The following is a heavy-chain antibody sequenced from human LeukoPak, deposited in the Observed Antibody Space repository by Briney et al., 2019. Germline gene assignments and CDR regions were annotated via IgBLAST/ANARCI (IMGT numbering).Heavy chain of an antibody. CDR2: ISYDGNDK. CDR3: PKPQSPNPIGAFDM. J-gene: IGHJ3*02. V-gene: IGHV3-30*18. Sequence: GGSLRLSCAASGFTFRTYGMHWVRQAPGKGLERVAVISYDGNDKYYADSVRGRFTISRDNSNNVLYLQMNSLRTEDTAVYYCPKPQSPNPIGAFDMWGQGTMVTISS. CDR1: GFTFRTYG. D-gene: IGHD2-21*01.